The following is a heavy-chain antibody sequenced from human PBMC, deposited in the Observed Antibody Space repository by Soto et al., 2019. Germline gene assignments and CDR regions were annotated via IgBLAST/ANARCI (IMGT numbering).Heavy chain of an antibody. V-gene: IGHV1-3*01. Sequence: GASVKVSCKASGYTFTSYAMHWVRQAPGQRLEWMGWINAGNGNTKYSQKFQGRVTITRDTSASTAYMELSSLRSEDTAVYYCARDTRSYTTFQHWGQGTLVTVSS. J-gene: IGHJ1*01. CDR1: GYTFTSYA. CDR2: INAGNGNT. D-gene: IGHD1-1*01. CDR3: ARDTRSYTTFQH.